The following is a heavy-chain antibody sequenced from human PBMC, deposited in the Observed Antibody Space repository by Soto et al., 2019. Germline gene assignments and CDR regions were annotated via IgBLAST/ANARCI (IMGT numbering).Heavy chain of an antibody. CDR3: ARDAKITFGGVIPYYFDY. D-gene: IGHD3-16*02. J-gene: IGHJ4*02. Sequence: SETLSLTCAVSGGSISSSNWWSWVRQPPGKGLEWIGEIYHSGSTNYNPSLKSRVTISVDKSKNQFSLKLSSVTAADTAVYYCARDAKITFGGVIPYYFDYWGQGTLVTVSS. CDR1: GGSISSSNW. V-gene: IGHV4-4*02. CDR2: IYHSGST.